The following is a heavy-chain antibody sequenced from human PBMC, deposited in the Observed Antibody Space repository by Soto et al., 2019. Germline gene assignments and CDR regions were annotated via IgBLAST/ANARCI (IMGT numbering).Heavy chain of an antibody. J-gene: IGHJ4*02. CDR2: ISYDGSNK. Sequence: SLRLSCAASGFTFSSYAMHWVRQAPGKGLEWVAVISYDGSNKYYADSVKGRFTISRDNSKNTPYLQMNSLRAEDTAVYYCARDRDCSGGSCLDYWGQGTLVTVSS. D-gene: IGHD2-15*01. CDR1: GFTFSSYA. CDR3: ARDRDCSGGSCLDY. V-gene: IGHV3-30-3*01.